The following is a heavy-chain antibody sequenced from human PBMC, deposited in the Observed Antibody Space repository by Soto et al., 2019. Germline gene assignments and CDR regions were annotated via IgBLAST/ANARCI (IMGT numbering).Heavy chain of an antibody. V-gene: IGHV1-69*18. Sequence: QVQLVQSVAALKKPGSSVKVSCKASGDTFSGYPINWVRQAPGEGLEWMGRIIPVFGTTNDAQRFEGRVTITADESTNTAYMELRGLLYGDTDVYYCARDGGFGELKYWGPGTLVTVSS. D-gene: IGHD3-10*01. CDR1: GDTFSGYP. CDR2: IIPVFGTT. CDR3: ARDGGFGELKY. J-gene: IGHJ4*01.